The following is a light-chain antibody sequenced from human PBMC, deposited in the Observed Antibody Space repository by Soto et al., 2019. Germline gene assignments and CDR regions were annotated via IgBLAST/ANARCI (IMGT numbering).Light chain of an antibody. J-gene: IGLJ1*01. CDR3: SSYAGSSNV. CDR1: SSDVGGYNY. V-gene: IGLV2-8*01. Sequence: QSALTQPPSASGSPGQSVAISCTGTSSDVGGYNYVSWYQQHPGKAPKLMIYEVNKRPSGVPDRFSDSKSGTTSSLTVSGLQAEDEADYYCSSYAGSSNVFGTGTKLTVL. CDR2: EVN.